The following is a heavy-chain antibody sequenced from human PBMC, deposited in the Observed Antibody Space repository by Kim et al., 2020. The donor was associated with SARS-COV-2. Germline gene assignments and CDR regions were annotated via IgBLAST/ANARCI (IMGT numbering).Heavy chain of an antibody. V-gene: IGHV3-9*01. CDR2: ISWSSSSI. D-gene: IGHD6-13*01. J-gene: IGHJ6*01. CDR3: AEERTFLAASGGCYYYYG. Sequence: GGSLRLSCAASGFTFGGYDMHWVRQAPGKGLEWVSGISWSSSSICYADAVKSRFTISGDNTNNSLHLQMNSLAADDTALYYFAEERTFLAASGGCYYYYG. CDR1: GFTFGGYD.